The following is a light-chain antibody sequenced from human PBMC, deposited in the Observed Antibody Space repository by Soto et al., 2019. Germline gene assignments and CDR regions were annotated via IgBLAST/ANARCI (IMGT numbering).Light chain of an antibody. CDR2: DVS. CDR3: RSYTSSTTCV. V-gene: IGLV2-14*01. Sequence: QSVLTHPASVSGSPGQSITISCTGTSSDVGNYNYVSWYQQHPGKAPKLIIYDVSNRPSGVSNRFSGSKSGNTASLTISGLQAEDEGDYYCRSYTSSTTCVLGTGTKVTVL. CDR1: SSDVGNYNY. J-gene: IGLJ1*01.